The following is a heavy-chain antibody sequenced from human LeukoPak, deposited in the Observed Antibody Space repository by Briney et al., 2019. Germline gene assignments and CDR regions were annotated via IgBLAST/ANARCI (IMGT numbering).Heavy chain of an antibody. CDR2: IYGGGST. V-gene: IGHV3-53*01. J-gene: IGHJ5*02. CDR1: GFTVSSNY. D-gene: IGHD6-19*01. Sequence: PGGSLRLSCAASGFTVSSNYMSWVRQAPGKGLEWVSVIYGGGSTYYADSVKGRFTISRDNSKNTLYLQMNSLRAEDTAVYYCARGPVAGMGNWFDPWGQGTLVTVSS. CDR3: ARGPVAGMGNWFDP.